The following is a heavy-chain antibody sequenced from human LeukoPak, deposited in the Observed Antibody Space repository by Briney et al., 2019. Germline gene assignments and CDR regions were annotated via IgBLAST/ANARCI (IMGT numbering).Heavy chain of an antibody. V-gene: IGHV3-21*01. CDR3: ARERGSYSVDY. Sequence: GGSLRLSCPASGFTFSTYTMNWVRQAPGKGLEWVSSISSSSTYVYYADSVKGRFTISRDNAKNSLYLQMNSLRAEDTAVYYCARERGSYSVDYWGQGTLVTVSS. CDR1: GFTFSTYT. J-gene: IGHJ4*02. D-gene: IGHD3-10*01. CDR2: ISSSSTYV.